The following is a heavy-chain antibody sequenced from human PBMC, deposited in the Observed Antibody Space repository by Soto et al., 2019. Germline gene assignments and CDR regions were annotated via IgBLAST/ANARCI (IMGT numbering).Heavy chain of an antibody. J-gene: IGHJ4*02. D-gene: IGHD6-13*01. CDR3: ARGVLSATYSSSWYVLDY. Sequence: ESGGGVVQPGRSLRLSCAASGFTFSSYAMHWVRQAPGKGLEWVAVISYDGSNKYYADSVKGRFTISRDNSKNTLYLQMNSLRAEDTAVYYCARGVLSATYSSSWYVLDYWGQGTLVTVSS. CDR2: ISYDGSNK. V-gene: IGHV3-30-3*01. CDR1: GFTFSSYA.